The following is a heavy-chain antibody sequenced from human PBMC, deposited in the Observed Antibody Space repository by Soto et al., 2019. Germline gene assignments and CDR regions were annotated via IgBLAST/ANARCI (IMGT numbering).Heavy chain of an antibody. Sequence: SETLSLTCTVSGGSISSFYWSWIRQPPGKGLEWVGYIYYSGSTNDNPTLKSRVTISVDTSKNQFSLKLRSVTAADSAVYYCVTTRGGGYWSAFDLWGTGTMVTVSS. V-gene: IGHV4-59*01. CDR2: IYYSGST. CDR3: VTTRGGGYWSAFDL. CDR1: GGSISSFY. D-gene: IGHD1-1*01. J-gene: IGHJ3*01.